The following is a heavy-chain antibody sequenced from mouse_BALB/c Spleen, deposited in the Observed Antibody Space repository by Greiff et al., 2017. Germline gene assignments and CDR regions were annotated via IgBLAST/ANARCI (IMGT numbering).Heavy chain of an antibody. V-gene: IGHV14-3*02. J-gene: IGHJ4*01. CDR2: IDPANGNT. D-gene: IGHD2-12*01. CDR3: TDDEDAMDY. CDR1: GFNIKDSY. Sequence: VQLQQSGAELVKPGASVKLSCTASGFNIKDSYMRWVKQRPEQGLEWIGRIDPANGNTKYDPKFQGKATITADTSSNTAYLQLSSLTSEDTADYYGTDDEDAMDYWGQGTSVTVSA.